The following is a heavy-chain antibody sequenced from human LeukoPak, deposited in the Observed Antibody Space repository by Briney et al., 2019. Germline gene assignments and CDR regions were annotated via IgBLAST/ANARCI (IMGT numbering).Heavy chain of an antibody. D-gene: IGHD3-3*01. J-gene: IGHJ3*02. CDR1: GGSISSSSFY. CDR2: MSYSGSS. CDR3: ARDFAQILGAFDI. V-gene: IGHV4-39*07. Sequence: SETLSLTCTVSGGSISSSSFYRGWIRQPPGKGLEWIGSMSYSGSSYHNPSLKSRVTISVDTSKNQFSLKLSSVTAADTAVYYCARDFAQILGAFDIWGQGTMVTVSS.